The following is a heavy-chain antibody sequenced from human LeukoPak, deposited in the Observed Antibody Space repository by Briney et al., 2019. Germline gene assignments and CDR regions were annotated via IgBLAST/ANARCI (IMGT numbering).Heavy chain of an antibody. D-gene: IGHD3-10*01. CDR1: GGSISSYY. Sequence: SETLSLTCTVSGGSISSYYWSWIRQPAGKGLEWIGRIYTSGSTNYNPSLKSRVTMSVDTSKNQFSLRLTSVTAADTAVYYCAREANYYGSGSYFEGTFDYWGQGSLVTVSS. V-gene: IGHV4-4*07. CDR3: AREANYYGSGSYFEGTFDY. J-gene: IGHJ4*02. CDR2: IYTSGST.